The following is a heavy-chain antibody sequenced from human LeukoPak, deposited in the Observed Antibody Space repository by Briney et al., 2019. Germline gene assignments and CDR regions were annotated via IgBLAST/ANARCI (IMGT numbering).Heavy chain of an antibody. CDR3: ARGRVVPYYFDY. D-gene: IGHD6-6*01. J-gene: IGHJ4*02. CDR2: ISSSSSYI. CDR1: GFTFSSYS. V-gene: IGHV3-21*01. Sequence: SGGSLRLSCAASGFTFSSYSMTWVRQAPGKGLEWVSSISSSSSYIYYADSVKGRFTISRDNAKNSLYLQMNSLRAEDTAVYYCARGRVVPYYFDYWGQGTLVTVSS.